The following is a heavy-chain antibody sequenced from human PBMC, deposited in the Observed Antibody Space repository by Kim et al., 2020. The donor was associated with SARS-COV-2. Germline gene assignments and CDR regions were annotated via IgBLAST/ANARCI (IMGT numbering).Heavy chain of an antibody. CDR2: IKQDGSEK. CDR3: ARNRLEKDKKYSSGWYERPGPFDY. V-gene: IGHV3-7*01. J-gene: IGHJ4*02. D-gene: IGHD6-19*01. CDR1: GFTFSSYW. Sequence: GGSLRLSCAASGFTFSSYWMSWVRQAPGKGLEWVANIKQDGSEKYYVDSVKGRFTISRDNAKNSLYLQMNSLRAEDTAVYYCARNRLEKDKKYSSGWYERPGPFDYWGQGTLVTVSS.